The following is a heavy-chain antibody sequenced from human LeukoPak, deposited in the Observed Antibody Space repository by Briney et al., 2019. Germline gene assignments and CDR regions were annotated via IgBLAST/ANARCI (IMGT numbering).Heavy chain of an antibody. CDR2: IKQDGSEK. Sequence: GGSLRLSCAASGFTFSSYWMSWVRQAPGKGLEWVANIKQDGSEKYYVDSVKGRFTISRDNAKNSLYLQMASLRAEDTAVYYCARTSVAAAISPYYFDYWGQGTLVTVSS. CDR3: ARTSVAAAISPYYFDY. J-gene: IGHJ4*02. D-gene: IGHD2-2*02. V-gene: IGHV3-7*01. CDR1: GFTFSSYW.